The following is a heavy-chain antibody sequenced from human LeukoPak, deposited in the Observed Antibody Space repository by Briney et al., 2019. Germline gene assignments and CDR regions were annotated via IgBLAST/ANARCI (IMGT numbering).Heavy chain of an antibody. Sequence: ASVKVSCKASGGTFSSYAISWVRQAPGQGLEWMGWINPNTTDTKYAQKFQGRVTMTRDTSINTAYMELSSLRYDDTAVYYCARLTALAAYWGQGTLVTVPS. CDR3: ARLTALAAY. CDR2: INPNTTDT. D-gene: IGHD5-18*01. CDR1: GGTFSSYA. V-gene: IGHV1-2*02. J-gene: IGHJ4*02.